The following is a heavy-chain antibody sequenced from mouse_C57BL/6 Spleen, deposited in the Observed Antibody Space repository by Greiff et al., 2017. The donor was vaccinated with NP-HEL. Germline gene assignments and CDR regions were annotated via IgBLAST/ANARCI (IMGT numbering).Heavy chain of an antibody. V-gene: IGHV1-64*01. CDR1: GYTFTSYW. CDR2: IHPNSGST. J-gene: IGHJ2*01. Sequence: QVQLQQPGAELVKPGASVKLSCKASGYTFTSYWMHWVKQRPGQGLEWIGMIHPNSGSTNYNEKFKSKATLTVDKSSSTAYMQLSSLTSEDSAVYYCARSPLYYDFPFDYWGQGTTLTVSS. CDR3: ARSPLYYDFPFDY. D-gene: IGHD2-4*01.